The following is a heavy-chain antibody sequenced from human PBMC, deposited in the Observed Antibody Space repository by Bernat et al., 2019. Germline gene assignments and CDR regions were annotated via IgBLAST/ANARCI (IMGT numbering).Heavy chain of an antibody. D-gene: IGHD3-3*01. J-gene: IGHJ5*02. Sequence: QVQVVESGGGVVQPGRSLRLSCAASGFSLRHYGMHWVRQAPGKGLEWVAVLWHDGSRKYYADSVKGRFTVSRDKSEITLYLQMDSLRAEDTAVYYCARDIDTSSHYSNFDPWGQGTLVTVSS. CDR1: GFSLRHYG. CDR2: LWHDGSRK. CDR3: ARDIDTSSHYSNFDP. V-gene: IGHV3-33*01.